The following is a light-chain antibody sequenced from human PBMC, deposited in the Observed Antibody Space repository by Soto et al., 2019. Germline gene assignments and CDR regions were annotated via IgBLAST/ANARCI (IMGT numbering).Light chain of an antibody. Sequence: DIQMTHSPSTLSASVGYIVTITFRASQSISSWLASYQQKPGKAPKLLIYDASSLESGVPSRFSGSGSGTEFTLTISSLQPDDFATYYCQKYNSYSQTFGQGTKVDIK. CDR3: QKYNSYSQT. CDR2: DAS. CDR1: QSISSW. V-gene: IGKV1-5*01. J-gene: IGKJ1*01.